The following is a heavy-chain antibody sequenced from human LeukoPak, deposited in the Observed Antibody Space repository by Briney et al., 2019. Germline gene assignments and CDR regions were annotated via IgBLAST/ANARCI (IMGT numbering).Heavy chain of an antibody. CDR2: FYSTDTT. J-gene: IGHJ4*02. CDR1: GFTFSSYS. V-gene: IGHV3-53*01. D-gene: IGHD5-12*01. CDR3: ARSSWPYYFDY. Sequence: PGGSLRLSCAASGFTFSSYSMNWVRQAPGKGLEWVSLFYSTDTTYYADSVKGRFTISRDNSKNTLYLQMNSLRAEDTAMYYCARSSWPYYFDYWGQGTLVTVSS.